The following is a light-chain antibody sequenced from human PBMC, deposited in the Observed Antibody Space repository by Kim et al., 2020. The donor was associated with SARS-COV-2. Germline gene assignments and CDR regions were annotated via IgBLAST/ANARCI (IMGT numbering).Light chain of an antibody. V-gene: IGLV2-14*03. J-gene: IGLJ2*01. CDR3: NSYTSTSTRV. Sequence: QSALTQPASVSGSPGQSITISCTGTSSDVGGYNYVSWYQQHPGKAPKLIIYDVSYRPSGVSNRFSGSKSGNTASLTISGLQAEDEADYYCNSYTSTSTRVFGGGTKLTVL. CDR1: SSDVGGYNY. CDR2: DVS.